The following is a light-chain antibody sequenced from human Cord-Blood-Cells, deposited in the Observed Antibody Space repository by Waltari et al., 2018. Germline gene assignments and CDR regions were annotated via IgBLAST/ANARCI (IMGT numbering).Light chain of an antibody. J-gene: IGLJ2*01. CDR1: SRDVGGYHY. CDR2: DVS. CDR3: SSYTSSSTLGV. V-gene: IGLV2-14*01. Sequence: QSALTQPASVSGSPGQSITISCTGTSRDVGGYHYVSLYQQHPGKAPKLMIYDVSNRPSGVSNRFSGSKSGNTASLTISGLQAEDEADYYCSSYTSSSTLGVFGGGTKLTVL.